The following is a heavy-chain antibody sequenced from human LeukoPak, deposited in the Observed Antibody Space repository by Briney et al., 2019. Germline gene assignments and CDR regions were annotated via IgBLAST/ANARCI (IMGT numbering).Heavy chain of an antibody. Sequence: PGGSLRLSCAASGFTFSSYGMHWVRQAPGKGLEWVAVISYDVGKKYYADSVKGRFTISRDNSKNTLYLQMNSLRAEDTAVYYCARGGNDQLLSPPNYYYYYMDVWGKGTTVTISS. V-gene: IGHV3-30*03. CDR1: GFTFSSYG. J-gene: IGHJ6*03. D-gene: IGHD2-2*01. CDR3: ARGGNDQLLSPPNYYYYYMDV. CDR2: ISYDVGKK.